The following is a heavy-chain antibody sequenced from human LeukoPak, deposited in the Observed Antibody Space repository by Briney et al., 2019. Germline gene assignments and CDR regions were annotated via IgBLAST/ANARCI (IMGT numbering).Heavy chain of an antibody. CDR2: IKQDGSEN. D-gene: IGHD4-11*01. Sequence: GGSLRLSCAASGFTFSSNWMTWVRQAPGKGLEWVANIKQDGSENYYVDSVKGRFTISRDNAKNSLFLQMNSLRAEDTAMYYCARGVNRPNYYYYGMDVWGQGTTVTVSS. CDR1: GFTFSSNW. J-gene: IGHJ6*02. CDR3: ARGVNRPNYYYYGMDV. V-gene: IGHV3-7*01.